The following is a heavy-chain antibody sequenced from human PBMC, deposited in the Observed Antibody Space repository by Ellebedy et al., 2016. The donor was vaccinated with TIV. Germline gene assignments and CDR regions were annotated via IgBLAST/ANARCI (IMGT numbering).Heavy chain of an antibody. J-gene: IGHJ4*02. CDR1: GFTFSSYA. Sequence: GESLKISXAASGFTFSSYAMSWVRQAPGKGLEWVSAISGSGGSTYYADSVKGRFTISRDNAKNSLYLQMNSLRAEDTAVYYCARDLGDSSGYPRDWGQGTLVTVSS. CDR2: ISGSGGST. V-gene: IGHV3-23*01. D-gene: IGHD3-22*01. CDR3: ARDLGDSSGYPRD.